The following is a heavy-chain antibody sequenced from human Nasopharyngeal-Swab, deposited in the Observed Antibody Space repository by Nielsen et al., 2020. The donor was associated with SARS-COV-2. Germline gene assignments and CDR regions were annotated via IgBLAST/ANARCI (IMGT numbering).Heavy chain of an antibody. D-gene: IGHD3-3*01. J-gene: IGHJ5*02. V-gene: IGHV3-33*01. CDR1: GFTFSSYG. CDR2: IWYDGSNK. CDR3: ARDHSPTYITVFGVGVNWFDP. Sequence: GGSLRLSCAASGFTFSSYGLHWVRQAPGKGLEWVADIWYDGSNKYYADSVKGRFTISRDNSKNTLYLQMNSLRAEDTAVYYCARDHSPTYITVFGVGVNWFDPWGQGTLVTVSS.